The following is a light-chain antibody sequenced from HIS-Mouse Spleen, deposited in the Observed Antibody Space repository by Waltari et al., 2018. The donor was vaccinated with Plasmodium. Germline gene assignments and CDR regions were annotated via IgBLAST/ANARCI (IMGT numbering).Light chain of an antibody. CDR2: GAS. CDR1: QSVSSN. V-gene: IGKV3-15*01. CDR3: QQYNNWSFT. J-gene: IGKJ3*01. Sequence: EIVMTQSPATLSVSPGERATLSCRASQSVSSNLAWYQQKPGQAPRLLSDGASTRATGIPARFSGSGSGTEFTLTISGLQSEDFAVYYCQQYNNWSFTFGPGTKVDIK.